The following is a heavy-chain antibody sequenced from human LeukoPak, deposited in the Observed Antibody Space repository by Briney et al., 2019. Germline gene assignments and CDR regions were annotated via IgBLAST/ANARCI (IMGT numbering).Heavy chain of an antibody. CDR1: GVSITSPTYY. J-gene: IGHJ4*02. CDR3: ARSDDTGSAFDY. CDR2: VYYGGST. Sequence: PSETLSLTCAVSGVSITSPTYYWVWIRQPPGKGLEWVGTVYYGGSTYYNPSLKSRVTMSVDTSKNHLSLELNSVTAADSAVYYCARSDDTGSAFDYWGQGTLVTVSS. D-gene: IGHD2-15*01. V-gene: IGHV4-39*02.